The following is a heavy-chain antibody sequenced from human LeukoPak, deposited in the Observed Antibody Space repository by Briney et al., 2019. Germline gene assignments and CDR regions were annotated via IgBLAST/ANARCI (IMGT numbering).Heavy chain of an antibody. J-gene: IGHJ4*02. D-gene: IGHD6-19*01. CDR2: INHSGST. CDR3: ARDRGSGWSPFDY. V-gene: IGHV4-34*01. Sequence: PSETLSLTCAVYGGSFSGYYWSWIRQPPGKGLEWIGEINHSGSTNYNPSLKSRVTISVDTSKNQFSLKLSSVTAADTAVYYCARDRGSGWSPFDYWGQGTLATVSS. CDR1: GGSFSGYY.